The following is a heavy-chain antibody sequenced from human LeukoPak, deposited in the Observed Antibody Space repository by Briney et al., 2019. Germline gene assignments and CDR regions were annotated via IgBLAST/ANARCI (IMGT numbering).Heavy chain of an antibody. V-gene: IGHV4-39*07. CDR1: GGSISSSSYY. D-gene: IGHD2-2*01. Sequence: HPSETLSLTCTVSGGSISSSSYYWSWIRQPPGKGLEWIGEINHSGSTNYNPSLKSRVTISVDTSKNQFSLKLSSVTAADTAVYYCARGRRERYCSSTSCLQRYYYMDVWGKGTTVTVSS. CDR3: ARGRRERYCSSTSCLQRYYYMDV. J-gene: IGHJ6*03. CDR2: INHSGST.